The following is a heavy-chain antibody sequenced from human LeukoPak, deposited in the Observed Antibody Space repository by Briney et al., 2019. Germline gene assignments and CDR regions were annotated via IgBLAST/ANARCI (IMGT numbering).Heavy chain of an antibody. CDR2: ISSSSSTI. CDR1: GFTFSSYS. D-gene: IGHD6-6*01. Sequence: PGGSLRLSCAASGFTFSSYSMNWVRQAPGKGLEWVSYISSSSSTIYYADSVKGRFTISRDNSKNMLYLQMNSLRAEDTAVYYCAKEGSQLGPPFDYWGQGTLVTVSS. CDR3: AKEGSQLGPPFDY. J-gene: IGHJ4*02. V-gene: IGHV3-48*01.